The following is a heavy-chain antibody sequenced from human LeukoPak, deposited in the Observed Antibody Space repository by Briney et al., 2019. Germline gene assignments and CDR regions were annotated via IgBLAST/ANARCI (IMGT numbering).Heavy chain of an antibody. D-gene: IGHD5-18*01. Sequence: PGGSLRLSCAASGFTFSSYAMSWVRQAPGKGLEWVSAISGGGGSTYYADSVKGRFTISRDNSKNTLYLQMNSLRAEDTAVYYCAKADTAMVTGMDYWGQGTLVTVSS. CDR1: GFTFSSYA. CDR3: AKADTAMVTGMDY. V-gene: IGHV3-23*01. CDR2: ISGGGGST. J-gene: IGHJ4*02.